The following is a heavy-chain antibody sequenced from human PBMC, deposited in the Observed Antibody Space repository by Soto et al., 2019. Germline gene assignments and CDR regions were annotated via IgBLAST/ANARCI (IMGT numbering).Heavy chain of an antibody. Sequence: ETLSLTCAVSGGSINRNNWWSWVRQAPGKGLEWVSALSSGGSNSYYGDSVRGRFTISRDNSKNTLYLQMNSLRADDTAVYYCLKSLVGNYEFYDYWGHGTLVT. CDR1: GGSINRNN. V-gene: IGHV3-23*01. CDR3: LKSLVGNYEFYDY. J-gene: IGHJ4*01. D-gene: IGHD1-7*01. CDR2: LSSGGSNS.